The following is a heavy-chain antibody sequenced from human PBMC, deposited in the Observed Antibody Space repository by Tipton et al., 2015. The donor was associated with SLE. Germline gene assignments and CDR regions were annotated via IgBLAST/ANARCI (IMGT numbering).Heavy chain of an antibody. Sequence: TLSLTCTVSGGSISSINYFWGWIRQPPGKGLEWIGTIYYSGGTYYNLSLKSRVTISVDTSRNQFSLRLSSVTAADTAVYYCATFSQSRLFDYWGQGRLVTVSS. D-gene: IGHD3-3*02. J-gene: IGHJ4*02. CDR3: ATFSQSRLFDY. V-gene: IGHV4-39*07. CDR2: IYYSGGT. CDR1: GGSISSINYF.